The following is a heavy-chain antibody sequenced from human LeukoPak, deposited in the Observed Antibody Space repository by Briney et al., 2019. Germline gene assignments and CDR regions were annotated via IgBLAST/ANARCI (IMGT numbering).Heavy chain of an antibody. CDR1: GDSVSSNSAA. V-gene: IGHV6-1*01. CDR3: ARGGADSRIAAREYYFDY. D-gene: IGHD6-6*01. Sequence: SQTLSLTCAISGDSVSSNSAAWNWIRQSPSRGLEWLGRTYYRSNWYNDYAVSVQSRITINPDSSKNQFSLKLSSVTAADTAVYYCARGGADSRIAAREYYFDYWGQGTLVTVSS. CDR2: TYYRSNWYN. J-gene: IGHJ4*02.